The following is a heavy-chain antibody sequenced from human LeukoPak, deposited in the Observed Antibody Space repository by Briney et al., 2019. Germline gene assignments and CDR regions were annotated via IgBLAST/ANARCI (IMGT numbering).Heavy chain of an antibody. J-gene: IGHJ6*03. CDR2: MNSNSGNT. CDR1: GYTFTSYD. Sequence: ASVKVSCKASGYTFTSYDINWGRQATGQGGEWMGWMNSNSGNTGYAQKFQGRATMTRNTSISTAYMELSGLRSEDTAVYYCARDSLNNYYYYYYMDGWGKGTTVTVS. CDR3: ARDSLNNYYYYYYMDG. V-gene: IGHV1-8*01. D-gene: IGHD5-18*01.